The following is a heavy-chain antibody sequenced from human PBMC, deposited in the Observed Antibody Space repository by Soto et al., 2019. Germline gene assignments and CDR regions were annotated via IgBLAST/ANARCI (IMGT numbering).Heavy chain of an antibody. J-gene: IGHJ3*01. CDR1: RGSISNYY. V-gene: IGHV4-4*07. CDR2: IYSSGST. Sequence: ETLSLTGRVARGSISNYYWSWIRQSAGKGLEWIGRIYSSGSTNYTPSLKSRVTMSVDTPKNPVSLELSSVTAADTAIYSCARERPYQLSGDHAPDPWGQGTMVTVSS. CDR3: ARERPYQLSGDHAPDP. D-gene: IGHD2-2*01.